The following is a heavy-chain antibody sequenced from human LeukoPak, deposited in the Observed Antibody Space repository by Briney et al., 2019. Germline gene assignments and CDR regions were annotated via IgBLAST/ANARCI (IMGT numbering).Heavy chain of an antibody. Sequence: GGSLRLSCAASGFTFSSYAMHWVRQAPGKGLEWVAVISYDGSNKYYADSVKGRFTISRDNSKNSLHLQMNSLRDEDTAVYYCARVTGTWWADYWGQGTLVTVSS. CDR2: ISYDGSNK. CDR1: GFTFSSYA. V-gene: IGHV3-30-3*01. CDR3: ARVTGTWWADY. J-gene: IGHJ4*02. D-gene: IGHD2-8*02.